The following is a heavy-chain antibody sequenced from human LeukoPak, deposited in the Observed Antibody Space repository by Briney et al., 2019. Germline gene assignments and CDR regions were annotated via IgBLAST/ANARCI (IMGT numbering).Heavy chain of an antibody. CDR1: GFTFSSYA. CDR3: AKGGQWLAYNWFDP. Sequence: VGSLRLSCAASGFTFSSYAMSWVRQAPGTGLEGASAISGSGGSTSYADSVRGLFTISRDNSKNTQYLQKNSMSAEETAGYYCAKGGQWLAYNWFDPWGEGTMVTVSS. CDR2: ISGSGGST. V-gene: IGHV3-23*01. J-gene: IGHJ5*02. D-gene: IGHD6-19*01.